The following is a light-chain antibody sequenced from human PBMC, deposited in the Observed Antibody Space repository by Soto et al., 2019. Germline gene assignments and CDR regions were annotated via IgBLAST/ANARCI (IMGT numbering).Light chain of an antibody. CDR2: GVS. CDR3: QPTYMVPYT. CDR1: QSVSTY. Sequence: DIQMTQSPSSLSASVGDRVTITCRASQSVSTYLNWYFQKSGGAPKLLIHGVSKLENGTPSRFSGSGLETDFTLTINTLQPEDFEVYFCQPTYMVPYTFGHGTKVDIK. V-gene: IGKV1-39*01. J-gene: IGKJ2*01.